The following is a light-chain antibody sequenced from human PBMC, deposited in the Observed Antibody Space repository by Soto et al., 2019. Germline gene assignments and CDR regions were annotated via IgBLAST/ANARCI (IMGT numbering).Light chain of an antibody. Sequence: IQLTQSPSSPSASVGARVTITCRASQDIAIYLAWYQQKPGEAPKLMIYAASTLYGGVPSRFSGSGSGTDCALTITSLQAEDVATYYCQQLRLYPSTLGGGTKVDIK. CDR2: AAS. CDR1: QDIAIY. CDR3: QQLRLYPST. V-gene: IGKV1-9*01. J-gene: IGKJ4*01.